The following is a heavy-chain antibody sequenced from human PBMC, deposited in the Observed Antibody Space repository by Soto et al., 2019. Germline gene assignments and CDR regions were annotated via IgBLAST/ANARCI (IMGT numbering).Heavy chain of an antibody. J-gene: IGHJ6*02. CDR3: ARDLVRRGYSGYDLGIYYYGMDV. V-gene: IGHV4-31*03. CDR2: IYYSGST. D-gene: IGHD5-12*01. Sequence: TLGLTCTVSGGSISIGGYYWSWIRQHPGTGLGWSGYIYYSGSTYYNPSLKRRVTISVDTSKNQFSLKLSSVTAAAKAVYYCARDLVRRGYSGYDLGIYYYGMDVWGQGTTVTASS. CDR1: GGSISIGGYY.